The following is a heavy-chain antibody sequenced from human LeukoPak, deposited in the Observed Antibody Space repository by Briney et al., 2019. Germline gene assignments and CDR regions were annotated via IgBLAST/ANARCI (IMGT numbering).Heavy chain of an antibody. CDR1: GLTVSSNY. Sequence: GGSLRLSCAVSGLTVSSNYMTWVRQAPGKGLEWVSAISGSGGSTYYADSVKGRFTISRDNSKNTLYLQMISLRAEDTAVYYCAHAALRATPLPFDYWGQGTLVTVSS. CDR2: ISGSGGST. D-gene: IGHD4-17*01. CDR3: AHAALRATPLPFDY. V-gene: IGHV3-23*01. J-gene: IGHJ4*02.